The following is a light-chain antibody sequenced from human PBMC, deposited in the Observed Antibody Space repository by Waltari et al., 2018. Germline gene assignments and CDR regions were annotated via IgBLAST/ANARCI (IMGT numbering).Light chain of an antibody. CDR2: RNN. CDR1: SSNIGSTY. V-gene: IGLV1-47*01. Sequence: QSVLTQPPSASGTPGQRVTISCSGSSSNIGSTYVYWYQQLPGTAPKPLISRNNQRPSGVPDRFSGAKAGTSASLSISGIRSEDESDYYCAAWDDSLGGWVFGGGTKLTVL. J-gene: IGLJ3*02. CDR3: AAWDDSLGGWV.